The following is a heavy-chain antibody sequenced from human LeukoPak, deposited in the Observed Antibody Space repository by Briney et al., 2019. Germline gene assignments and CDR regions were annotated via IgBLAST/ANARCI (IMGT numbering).Heavy chain of an antibody. V-gene: IGHV4-34*01. J-gene: IGHJ4*02. CDR3: ARGGGRYYDILTGYYLN. Sequence: SKTLSLTCAVYGGSFSGYYWSWIRQPPGKGLEWIGEINHSGSTNYNPSLKSLVTISVDTSKNQFSLKLSSVTAADTAVYYCARGGGRYYDILTGYYLNWGQGTLVTVSS. CDR2: INHSGST. D-gene: IGHD3-9*01. CDR1: GGSFSGYY.